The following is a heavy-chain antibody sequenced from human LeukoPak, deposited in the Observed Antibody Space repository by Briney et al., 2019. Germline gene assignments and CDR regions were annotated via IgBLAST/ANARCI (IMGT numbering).Heavy chain of an antibody. CDR1: GGSISSSNW. Sequence: PSGTLSLTCAVSGGSISSSNWWSWVRQPPGMGLEWIGYIYDSGITNYNPSLKSRVTISTDTSENQLSLKLGSVTAADTAVYYCARGLDSGWYGEWTLWGQGILVTVSS. V-gene: IGHV4-4*02. CDR3: ARGLDSGWYGEWTL. CDR2: IYDSGIT. J-gene: IGHJ4*02. D-gene: IGHD6-19*01.